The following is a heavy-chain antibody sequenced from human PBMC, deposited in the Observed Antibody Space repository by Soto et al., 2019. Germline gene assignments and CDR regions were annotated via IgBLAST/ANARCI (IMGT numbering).Heavy chain of an antibody. CDR2: IYYSGST. CDR1: GGSISSSSYY. V-gene: IGHV4-39*01. J-gene: IGHJ6*02. CDR3: ARLRGCSFPYFGMDV. D-gene: IGHD3-10*01. Sequence: PXEALSLTCTVSGGSISSSSYYCGWIRQPPGKGLEWIGSIYYSGSTYYNPYLKSRVTIYVDTSKNQFSLKLSSVAAADMAVYYCARLRGCSFPYFGMDVWGQGTTVTVSS.